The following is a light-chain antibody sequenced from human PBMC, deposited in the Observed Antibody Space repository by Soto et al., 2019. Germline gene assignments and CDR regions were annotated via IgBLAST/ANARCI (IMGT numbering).Light chain of an antibody. CDR1: SSDVGTFNL. Sequence: QSVLAQPASVSGSPGQSITFSCTGSSSDVGTFNLVSGYQQHPGKAPKLIIYEVDKRPSGVSIRFSGSKSGNTASLTISGLQAEDEADYYCCSYATNRWVFGGGTKVTVL. CDR2: EVD. CDR3: CSYATNRWV. J-gene: IGLJ3*02. V-gene: IGLV2-23*02.